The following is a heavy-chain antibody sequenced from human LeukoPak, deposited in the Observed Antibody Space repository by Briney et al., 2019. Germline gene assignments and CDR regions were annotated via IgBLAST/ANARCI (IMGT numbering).Heavy chain of an antibody. CDR3: ASSGYSYGYVSWFDP. D-gene: IGHD5-18*01. CDR1: GGSISNYY. CDR2: IYYSGST. J-gene: IGHJ5*02. Sequence: SETLSLTCTVSGGSISNYYWSWIRQPPGKGLEWIGYIYYSGSTNYNPSLKSRVTISVDTSKNQFSLKLSSVTAADTAVYYCASSGYSYGYVSWFDPWGQGTLVTVSS. V-gene: IGHV4-59*01.